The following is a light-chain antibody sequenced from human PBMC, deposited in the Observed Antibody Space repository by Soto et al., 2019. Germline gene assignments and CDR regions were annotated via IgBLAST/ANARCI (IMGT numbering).Light chain of an antibody. J-gene: IGKJ5*01. CDR3: QQRNNCAPIT. V-gene: IGKV3-11*01. Sequence: DIVLTQSPATLSSSPGERATLSCRASQSVSSYLAWYQQKPGQAPRLLIYDASNRATGIPARFSGSGSGTDFTLTISSLEPKDFAVYYCQQRNNCAPITFGRGTRLEIK. CDR1: QSVSSY. CDR2: DAS.